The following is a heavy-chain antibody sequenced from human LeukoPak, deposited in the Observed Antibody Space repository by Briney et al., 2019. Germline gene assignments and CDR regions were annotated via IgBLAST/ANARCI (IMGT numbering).Heavy chain of an antibody. D-gene: IGHD3-22*01. V-gene: IGHV4-34*01. CDR3: ARLFRYYYDSSGYYPFDY. CDR2: INHSGST. J-gene: IGHJ4*02. CDR1: GGSFSGYY. Sequence: SETLSLTCAVYGGSFSGYYWSWIRQPPGKGLEWIGEINHSGSTNYNPSLKSRDTISVDTSKNQFSLKLSSVTAADTAVYYCARLFRYYYDSSGYYPFDYWGQGTLVTVSS.